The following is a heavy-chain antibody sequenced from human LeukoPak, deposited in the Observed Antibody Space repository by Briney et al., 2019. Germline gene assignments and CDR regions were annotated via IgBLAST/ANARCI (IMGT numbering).Heavy chain of an antibody. Sequence: GGSLRLSCAASGFTFGDYAMHWVRQAPGKGLDWVAVISFDGIDQYYADSVRGRFTVSRDNSENTLYLQMNSLRIEDTALYFCAKVFVLMRGTPENWFDPWGQGTLVPVSS. CDR3: AKVFVLMRGTPENWFDP. V-gene: IGHV3-30*18. CDR1: GFTFGDYA. CDR2: ISFDGIDQ. D-gene: IGHD1-14*01. J-gene: IGHJ5*02.